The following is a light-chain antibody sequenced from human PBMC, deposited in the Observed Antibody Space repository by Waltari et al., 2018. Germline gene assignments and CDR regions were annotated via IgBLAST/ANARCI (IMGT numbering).Light chain of an antibody. V-gene: IGLV2-14*01. CDR2: DVS. Sequence: QSALTQPASASGSPGQSITISCTRSSSDLGGSSFVSWYQQHPGKAPKLMIYDVSHRPSGVSNRFSGSKSGNTASLTISGLQPEDEADYYCSSYTSIIPPFLFGTGTKVTVL. CDR1: SSDLGGSSF. CDR3: SSYTSIIPPFL. J-gene: IGLJ1*01.